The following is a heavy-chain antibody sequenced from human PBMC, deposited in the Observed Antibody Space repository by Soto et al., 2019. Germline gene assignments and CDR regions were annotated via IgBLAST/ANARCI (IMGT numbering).Heavy chain of an antibody. CDR1: GASVSSGGFS. J-gene: IGHJ4*02. D-gene: IGHD1-26*01. V-gene: IGHV4-61*08. CDR2: ISYSGST. Sequence: SETLSLTCTVAGASVSSGGFSWSWIRQPPGKGLEWIGSISYSGSTTYYPSLRSRVTISVDTSKNQFSLRLNSVTAADTAIYFCARVTFLIVGSVFSTPFDFWGQGTLVTVSS. CDR3: ARVTFLIVGSVFSTPFDF.